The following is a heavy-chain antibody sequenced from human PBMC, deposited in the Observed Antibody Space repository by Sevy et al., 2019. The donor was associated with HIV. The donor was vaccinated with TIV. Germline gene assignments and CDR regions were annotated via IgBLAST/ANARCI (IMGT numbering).Heavy chain of an antibody. V-gene: IGHV3-21*01. Sequence: GGSLRLSCAASGFTLSSYSMNWVRQAPGKGLEWVSSISSSSSYIYYADSVKGRFTISRDNAKNSLYLQMNSLRAEDTAVYYCARDRYYYDKPAFDIWGQGTMVTVSS. CDR1: GFTLSSYS. D-gene: IGHD3-22*01. J-gene: IGHJ3*02. CDR2: ISSSSSYI. CDR3: ARDRYYYDKPAFDI.